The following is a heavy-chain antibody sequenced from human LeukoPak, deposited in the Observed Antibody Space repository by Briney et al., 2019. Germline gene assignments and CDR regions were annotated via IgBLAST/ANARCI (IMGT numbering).Heavy chain of an antibody. CDR3: ARGHYDSSGYGEVDY. Sequence: PSETLSLTCTVSGGSISSSSYYWGWIRQPPGKGLEWIRSIYYSGSTYYNPSLKSRVTISVDRSKNQFSLKLSSVTAADTAVYYCARGHYDSSGYGEVDYWGQGTLVTVSS. CDR1: GGSISSSSYY. D-gene: IGHD3-22*01. CDR2: IYYSGST. J-gene: IGHJ4*02. V-gene: IGHV4-39*07.